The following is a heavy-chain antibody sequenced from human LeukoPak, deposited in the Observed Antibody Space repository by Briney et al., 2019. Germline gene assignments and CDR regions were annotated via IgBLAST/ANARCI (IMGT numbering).Heavy chain of an antibody. D-gene: IGHD2-8*01. Sequence: GRSLRLSCAASGFTFSSYGMHWVRQAPGKGLEWVAYIQYDGSNGQYADSVKGRFSISRDSSKNILYLQMNSLRAEDTAVYYCAKDRCSNGVGCYYYYMDVWGKGTTVTISS. CDR1: GFTFSSYG. CDR3: AKDRCSNGVGCYYYYMDV. V-gene: IGHV3-30*18. J-gene: IGHJ6*03. CDR2: IQYDGSNG.